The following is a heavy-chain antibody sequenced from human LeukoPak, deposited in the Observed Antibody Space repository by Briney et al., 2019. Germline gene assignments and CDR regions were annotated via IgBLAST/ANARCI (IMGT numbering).Heavy chain of an antibody. V-gene: IGHV4-39*01. J-gene: IGHJ4*02. CDR1: GDSISSSSYY. CDR3: ARLGGGGCLAGD. Sequence: PSETLSLTCTVSGDSISSSSYYWGWIRQPPGKGLEWIGSIYYSGSTYYNPSLKSRVTISVDTSKNQFSLKLSSVTAADTAVYYCARLGGGGCLAGDWGQGTLVTVSS. CDR2: IYYSGST. D-gene: IGHD3-3*01.